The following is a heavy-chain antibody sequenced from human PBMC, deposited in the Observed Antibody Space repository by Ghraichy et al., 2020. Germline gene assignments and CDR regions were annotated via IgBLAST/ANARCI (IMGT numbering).Heavy chain of an antibody. V-gene: IGHV4-34*01. Sequence: SQTLSLTCAVYGGSFSGYYWSWIRQPPGKGLEWIGEINHSGSTNYNPSLKSRVTISVDTSKNQFSLKLSSVTAADTAVYYCAGDLGYCSGGSCSRFDYWGQGTLVTVSS. D-gene: IGHD2-15*01. J-gene: IGHJ4*02. CDR1: GGSFSGYY. CDR3: AGDLGYCSGGSCSRFDY. CDR2: INHSGST.